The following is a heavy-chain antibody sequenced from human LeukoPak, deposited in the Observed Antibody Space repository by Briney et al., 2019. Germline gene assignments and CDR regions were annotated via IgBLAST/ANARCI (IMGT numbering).Heavy chain of an antibody. V-gene: IGHV1-2*02. CDR1: GYTFIGCY. D-gene: IGHD6-19*01. CDR2: IDPYSGGT. CDR3: ARDGVAGSSDAFDI. Sequence: ASVKVSCKASGYTFIGCYMHWVRQAPGQGLEWMGWIDPYSGGTHFAQRFQGRVSMTLDTSISTAYMELTRLTSDDTAVYYCARDGVAGSSDAFDIWGQGTMVTVSA. J-gene: IGHJ3*02.